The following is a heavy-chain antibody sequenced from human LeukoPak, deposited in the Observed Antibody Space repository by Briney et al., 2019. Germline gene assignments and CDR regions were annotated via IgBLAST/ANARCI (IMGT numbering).Heavy chain of an antibody. CDR1: GYTLTELS. J-gene: IGHJ3*02. CDR2: IIPILGIA. V-gene: IGHV1-69*04. Sequence: SVKVSCKVSGYTLTELSMHWVRQAPGQGLEWMGRIIPILGIANYAQKFQGRVTITADKSTSTAYMELSSLRSEDTAVYYCARAGYSGYDSPRDAFDIWGQGTMVTVSS. D-gene: IGHD5-12*01. CDR3: ARAGYSGYDSPRDAFDI.